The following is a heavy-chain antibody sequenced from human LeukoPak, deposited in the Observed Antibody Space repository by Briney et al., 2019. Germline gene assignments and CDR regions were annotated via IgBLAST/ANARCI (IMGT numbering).Heavy chain of an antibody. J-gene: IGHJ4*02. Sequence: GGSLRLSCAASGFTFSSHGMSWVRQAPGKGLEWVSTISGSGDNTYYADSVKGRFTISRDNSKNTLYLQMNSLRAEDTAVYYCARVTYGSGTYGAFDYWGQGTLVTVSS. CDR1: GFTFSSHG. CDR2: ISGSGDNT. CDR3: ARVTYGSGTYGAFDY. D-gene: IGHD3-10*01. V-gene: IGHV3-23*01.